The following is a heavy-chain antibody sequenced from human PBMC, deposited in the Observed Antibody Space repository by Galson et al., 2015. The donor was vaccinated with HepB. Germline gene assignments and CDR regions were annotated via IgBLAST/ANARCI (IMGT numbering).Heavy chain of an antibody. CDR1: GYTFTGYY. J-gene: IGHJ4*02. Sequence: QSGAEVKKPGESLKISCKASGYTFTGYYMHWVRQAPGQGLEWMGIINPSGGSTSYAQKLQGRVTMTRDTSTSTVYMELSSLRSEDTAVYYCAVNGGAGQDSGYALVYWGQGT. D-gene: IGHD5-12*01. V-gene: IGHV1-46*04. CDR2: INPSGGST. CDR3: AVNGGAGQDSGYALVY.